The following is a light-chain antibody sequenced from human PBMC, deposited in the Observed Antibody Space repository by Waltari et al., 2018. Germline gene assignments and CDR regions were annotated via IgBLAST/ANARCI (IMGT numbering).Light chain of an antibody. CDR3: SSYTRVSASVV. Sequence: QSALTQPASVSGSPGQSITISCTGTSCAIGTYNYASLYQQHRGRAPKLIIYDVSKRPSGVSIRFSGSKSDNTASLTISGLQAEDEADYYCSSYTRVSASVVFGGGTKLTVL. CDR2: DVS. V-gene: IGLV2-14*03. J-gene: IGLJ3*02. CDR1: SCAIGTYNY.